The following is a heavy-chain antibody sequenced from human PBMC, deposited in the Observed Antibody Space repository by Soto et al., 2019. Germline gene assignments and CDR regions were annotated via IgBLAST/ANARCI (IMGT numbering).Heavy chain of an antibody. D-gene: IGHD2-2*01. CDR1: GGSFSRYT. CDR3: ARGGVRRTTYCVD. V-gene: IGHV1-69*01. J-gene: IGHJ4*02. CDR2: IVPILGTA. Sequence: QVQLVQSGSEVRKPGSSVKVSCKASGGSFSRYTRSWVRQVPGQGLEWMAGIVPILGTANYAQKFQGRITVTADESTNAASMELSSLTSDDTALYFSARGGVRRTTYCVDWGQGTLVTVSS.